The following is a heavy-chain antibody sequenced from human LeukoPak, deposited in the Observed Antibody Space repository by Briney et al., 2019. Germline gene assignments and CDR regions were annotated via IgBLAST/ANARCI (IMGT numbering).Heavy chain of an antibody. V-gene: IGHV3-33*01. Sequence: PGGSLRLSCAASGFTFSSYGMHWVRQAPGKGLEWVAVIWYDGSNKYYADSVKGRFTISRDNSKNTLYLQMNSLRAEDTAVYYCASGPPIAAAVINEGMDVWGQGTTVTVSS. CDR2: IWYDGSNK. CDR3: ASGPPIAAAVINEGMDV. D-gene: IGHD6-13*01. J-gene: IGHJ6*02. CDR1: GFTFSSYG.